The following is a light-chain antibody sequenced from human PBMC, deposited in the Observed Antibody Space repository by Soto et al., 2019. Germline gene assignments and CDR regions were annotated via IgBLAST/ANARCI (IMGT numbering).Light chain of an antibody. CDR2: DVS. V-gene: IGLV2-14*01. CDR3: SSYTSSSTFLYV. Sequence: QSVLTQPASVSGSPGQSITISCTGTSSDVGGYNYVSWYQQHPGKAPKLMIYDVSNRPSGVSNRFSGSRSGNTASLTISGLQAEDEADYYSSSYTSSSTFLYVFGTGTKLTVL. J-gene: IGLJ1*01. CDR1: SSDVGGYNY.